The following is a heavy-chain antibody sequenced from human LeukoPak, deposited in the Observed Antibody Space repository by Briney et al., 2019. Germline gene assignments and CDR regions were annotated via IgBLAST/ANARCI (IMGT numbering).Heavy chain of an antibody. CDR1: GGSISSYY. Sequence: SETLSLTCTVSGGSISSYYCSWIRQPAGKGLEWIGRIYTSGSTNYNPSLKSRVTMSVDTSKNQFSLKLSSVTAADTAVYYCARDSGPMVRGALDYWGQGTLVTVSS. J-gene: IGHJ4*02. V-gene: IGHV4-4*07. D-gene: IGHD3-10*01. CDR2: IYTSGST. CDR3: ARDSGPMVRGALDY.